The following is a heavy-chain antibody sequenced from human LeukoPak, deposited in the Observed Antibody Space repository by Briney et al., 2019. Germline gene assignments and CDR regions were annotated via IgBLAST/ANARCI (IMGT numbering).Heavy chain of an antibody. D-gene: IGHD1-20*01. CDR2: ITPAFGSA. J-gene: IGHJ4*02. CDR1: GGAFSRHT. V-gene: IGHV1-69*13. Sequence: SVKVSCKASGGAFSRHTLAWLRQAPGQGPEWLGAITPAFGSAVYGQKFQGRVTIIADESTSTVSMELISLRSEDTAIYYCARAYNWNQYFFDFWGQGTLVTVSS. CDR3: ARAYNWNQYFFDF.